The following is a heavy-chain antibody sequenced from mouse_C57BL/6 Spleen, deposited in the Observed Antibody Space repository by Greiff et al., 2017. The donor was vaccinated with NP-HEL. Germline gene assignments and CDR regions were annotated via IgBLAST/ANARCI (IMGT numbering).Heavy chain of an antibody. CDR3: TRVNGSSLFDY. CDR1: GFTFSDAW. CDR2: IRNTANNHAT. D-gene: IGHD1-1*01. J-gene: IGHJ2*01. Sequence: EVKLMAFGGGLVQPGGSMKLSCAASGFTFSDAWMDWVRQSPEKGLEWVAEIRNTANNHATYYAASVKGRFIISRDDSKRSVYLQMNSLRSEDTGIYYWTRVNGSSLFDYWGQGTTLTVSS. V-gene: IGHV6-6*01.